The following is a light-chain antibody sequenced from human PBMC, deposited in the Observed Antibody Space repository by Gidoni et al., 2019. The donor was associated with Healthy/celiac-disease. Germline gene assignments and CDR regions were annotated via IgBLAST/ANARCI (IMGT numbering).Light chain of an antibody. V-gene: IGLV1-44*01. Sequence: QSVLPQPPSASGTPGQRVTISCSGSRSNIGSNTVNWYQQLPGTAPKLLIYSNNQRPSGVPDRFSGSKSGTSASLAISGRQSEDEADYYCAAWDDSLNGPNWVFGGGTKLTVL. J-gene: IGLJ3*02. CDR2: SNN. CDR1: RSNIGSNT. CDR3: AAWDDSLNGPNWV.